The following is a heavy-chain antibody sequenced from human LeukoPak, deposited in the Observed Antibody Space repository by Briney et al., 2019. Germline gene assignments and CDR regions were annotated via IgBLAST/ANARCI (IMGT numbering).Heavy chain of an antibody. D-gene: IGHD2-15*01. J-gene: IGHJ4*02. CDR3: ARTYCSGGSCSIDY. V-gene: IGHV4-4*09. CDR1: GGSISSYY. CDR2: IYTSGST. Sequence: SETLSLTCTVSGGSISSYYWSWIRQPPGKGLEWIGYIYTSGSTNYNPSLKSRVTISVDTSKNQFSLKLSPVTAADTAVYYCARTYCSGGSCSIDYWGQGTLVTVSS.